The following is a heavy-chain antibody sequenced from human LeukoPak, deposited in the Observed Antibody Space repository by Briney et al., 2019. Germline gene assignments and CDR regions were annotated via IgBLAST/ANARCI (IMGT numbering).Heavy chain of an antibody. V-gene: IGHV3-23*01. CDR2: ISGSSYNT. J-gene: IGHJ4*02. D-gene: IGHD6-19*01. CDR3: VKRYSSGWDY. Sequence: GGTLRLSCAASGFTFSAHGMSWVRQAPGKGLEWVAGISGSSYNTYYADSVKGRFTISRDNSKNTLYMQMNSLRAEDTAIYYCVKRYSSGWDYWGQGTLVTVSS. CDR1: GFTFSAHG.